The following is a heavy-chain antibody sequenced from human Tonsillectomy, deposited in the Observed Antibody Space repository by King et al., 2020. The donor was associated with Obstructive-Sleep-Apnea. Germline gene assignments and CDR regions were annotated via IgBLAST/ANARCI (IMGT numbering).Heavy chain of an antibody. CDR1: GGSISSSSYY. J-gene: IGHJ3*02. D-gene: IGHD3-22*01. V-gene: IGHV4-39*07. Sequence: QLQESGPGLVKPSETLSLTCTVSGGSISSSSYYWGWIRQPPGKGLEWIGSIYYSGSTYYNPSLKSRVTISVDTSKNQFSLKLSSVTAADTAVYYCARVVVITYAFDIWGQGTMVTVSS. CDR3: ARVVVITYAFDI. CDR2: IYYSGST.